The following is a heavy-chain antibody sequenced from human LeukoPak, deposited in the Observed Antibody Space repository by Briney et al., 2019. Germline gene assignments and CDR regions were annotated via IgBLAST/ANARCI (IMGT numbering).Heavy chain of an antibody. CDR1: GGTFSSYA. CDR2: IIPIFGTA. Sequence: GASVKVSCKASGGTFSSYAISWVRQAPGQGLEWMGGIIPIFGTANYAQKFQGRVTITADESTSTAYMELSSLRSEDTAVYYSASPLYSYSSSWYDAFDIWGQGTMVTVSS. V-gene: IGHV1-69*13. CDR3: ASPLYSYSSSWYDAFDI. J-gene: IGHJ3*02. D-gene: IGHD6-13*01.